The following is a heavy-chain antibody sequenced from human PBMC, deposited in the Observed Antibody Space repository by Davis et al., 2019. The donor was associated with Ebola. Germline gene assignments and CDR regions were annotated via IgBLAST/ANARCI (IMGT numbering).Heavy chain of an antibody. V-gene: IGHV4-39*01. CDR1: GGSISSSSYY. Sequence: SETLSLTCTVSGGSISSSSYYWGWIRQPPGKGLEWIGSIYYSGSTYYNPYLKSRVTISVDTSKNPLSLKLGSVTAADTDVYYCALSSSSWYHRDSAYFDYWGQGTLVTVSS. D-gene: IGHD6-13*01. CDR2: IYYSGST. CDR3: ALSSSSWYHRDSAYFDY. J-gene: IGHJ4*02.